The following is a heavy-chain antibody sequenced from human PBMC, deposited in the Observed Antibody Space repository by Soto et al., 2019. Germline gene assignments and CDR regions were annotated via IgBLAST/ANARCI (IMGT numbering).Heavy chain of an antibody. CDR1: GYTFTSYG. Sequence: GASVKVSCKASGYTFTSYGISWVRQAPGQGLEWMGWISAYNGNTNYAQKLQGRVTMTTDTSTSTAYMELRSLRSDDTAVYYCARDVGHIVVVVEDSPYYHYYGMDVWGQGNTVNVS. CDR2: ISAYNGNT. CDR3: ARDVGHIVVVVEDSPYYHYYGMDV. V-gene: IGHV1-18*01. J-gene: IGHJ6*02. D-gene: IGHD2-15*01.